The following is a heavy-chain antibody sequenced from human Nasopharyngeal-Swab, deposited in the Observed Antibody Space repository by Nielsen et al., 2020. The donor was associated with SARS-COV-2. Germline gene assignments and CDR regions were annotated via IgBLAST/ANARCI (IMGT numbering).Heavy chain of an antibody. CDR2: ISDDNTI. D-gene: IGHD3-9*01. V-gene: IGHV3-69-1*02. CDR3: ARDSELLTNYYGLDY. J-gene: IGHJ4*02. Sequence: IRERPGKGLEWISYISDDNTIFYADSVKGRFTISRDNAKNSLYLHMNSLRDEDTALYYCARDSELLTNYYGLDYWGQGTLVTVSS.